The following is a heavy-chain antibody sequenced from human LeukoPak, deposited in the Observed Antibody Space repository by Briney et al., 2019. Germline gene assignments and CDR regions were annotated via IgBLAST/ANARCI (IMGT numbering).Heavy chain of an antibody. D-gene: IGHD2-15*01. CDR1: GYTFTGYY. J-gene: IGHJ5*02. Sequence: ASVKVSCKASGYTFTGYYIHWVRQAPGQGFEWMGWINPDNGGTNYAQKFQGRATMTRDTSISTAYMGLTRLKSDDTAVYYCARESPDIVVVVTAALRRSWFDPWGQGTLVTVSS. CDR2: INPDNGGT. V-gene: IGHV1-2*02. CDR3: ARESPDIVVVVTAALRRSWFDP.